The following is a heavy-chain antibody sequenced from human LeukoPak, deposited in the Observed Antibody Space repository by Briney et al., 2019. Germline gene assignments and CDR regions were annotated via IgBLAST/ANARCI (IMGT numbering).Heavy chain of an antibody. CDR3: ASQDYYDSSGYYSRY. D-gene: IGHD3-22*01. J-gene: IGHJ4*02. Sequence: SETLSLTCTVSGGSISSYYWSWIRQPPGKGLEWIAYISDIGSINYNPSLKSRVTISLDTSKNQFSLKLSSVTAADTAVYYCASQDYYDSSGYYSRYWGQGTLVTVSS. CDR2: ISDIGSI. V-gene: IGHV4-59*08. CDR1: GGSISSYY.